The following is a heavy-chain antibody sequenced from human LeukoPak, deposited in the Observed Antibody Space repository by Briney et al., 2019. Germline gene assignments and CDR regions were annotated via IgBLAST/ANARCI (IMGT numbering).Heavy chain of an antibody. V-gene: IGHV3-23*01. J-gene: IGHJ4*02. Sequence: QAGGSLRLSCAASGFTFNNYGMSWVRQAPGKGLEWVSSISGTGGSTYYADSVKGRFTISKDNSKNTLYLQMNSLRAEDTAVYYCAKVWRGNYYDYWGQGTLVTVSS. CDR3: AKVWRGNYYDY. CDR1: GFTFNNYG. CDR2: ISGTGGST. D-gene: IGHD1-1*01.